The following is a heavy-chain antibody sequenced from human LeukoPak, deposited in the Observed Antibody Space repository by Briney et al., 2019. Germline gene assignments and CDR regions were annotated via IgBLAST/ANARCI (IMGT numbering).Heavy chain of an antibody. CDR3: ARGRLLEWFDN. CDR1: GGSISSNTYY. Sequence: SETLSLTCAVSGGSISSNTYYWGWIRQPPGKGLEWIGSIYYTGSTYYNPSLKSRVTISVDTSKNQFSLNLRSVTAADTAVYYCARGRLLEWFDNWGQGTLVSVSS. CDR2: IYYTGST. D-gene: IGHD3-3*01. J-gene: IGHJ5*02. V-gene: IGHV4-39*01.